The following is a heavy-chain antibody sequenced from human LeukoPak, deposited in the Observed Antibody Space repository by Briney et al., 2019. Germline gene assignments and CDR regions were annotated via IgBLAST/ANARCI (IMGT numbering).Heavy chain of an antibody. CDR2: IKSKTDGGTT. J-gene: IGHJ4*02. D-gene: IGHD1-26*01. CDR3: ARGGIVGATKRLVLDY. Sequence: TGGSLRLSCAASGFTFSNAWMNWVRQAPGKGLEWVGRIKSKTDGGTTDYAAPVKGRFTISRDDSKNTLYLQMNSLRAEDTAVYYCARGGIVGATKRLVLDYWGQGTLVTVSS. CDR1: GFTFSNAW. V-gene: IGHV3-15*07.